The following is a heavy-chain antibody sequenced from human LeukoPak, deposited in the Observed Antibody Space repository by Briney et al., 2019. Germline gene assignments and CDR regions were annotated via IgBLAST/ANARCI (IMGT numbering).Heavy chain of an antibody. CDR3: GRHFPETGRDEQPLEY. V-gene: IGHV4-39*01. D-gene: IGHD3-10*01. Sequence: PSETLSLTCTVSGGSISSSDSYWAWVRQPPGKGLEWIGSICFSRTTYYNPSLKSRVTMSIDTSKNHFSLEVASVTAADTAVYYCGRHFPETGRDEQPLEYWGQGSLFTVSS. J-gene: IGHJ4*02. CDR1: GGSISSSDSY. CDR2: ICFSRTT.